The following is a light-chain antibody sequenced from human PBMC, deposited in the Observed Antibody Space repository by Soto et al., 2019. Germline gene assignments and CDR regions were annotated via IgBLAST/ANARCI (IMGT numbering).Light chain of an antibody. CDR2: GAS. CDR1: QSVSSSY. CDR3: QQSYSTPSIT. V-gene: IGKV3D-20*02. Sequence: EILMTQSPATLSVSPGERATLSCRASQSVSSSYLAWYQQKPGQAPRLLIYGASSRATGIPDRFSGSGSGTDFTLTISSLQPEDFATYYCQQSYSTPSITFGQGTRLEIK. J-gene: IGKJ5*01.